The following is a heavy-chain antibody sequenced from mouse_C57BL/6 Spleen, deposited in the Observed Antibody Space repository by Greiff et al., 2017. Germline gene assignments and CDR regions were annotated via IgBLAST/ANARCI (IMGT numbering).Heavy chain of an antibody. J-gene: IGHJ1*03. CDR3: AREGLGQYFDV. Sequence: EVMLVESEGGLVQPGSSMKLSCTASGFTFSDYYMAWVRQVPEKGLEWVANINSDGSSTYYLDSLKSRFIISRDNAKNILYLQMSSLKSEDTATYDYAREGLGQYFDVWGTGTTVTVSS. V-gene: IGHV5-16*01. D-gene: IGHD4-1*01. CDR2: INSDGSST. CDR1: GFTFSDYY.